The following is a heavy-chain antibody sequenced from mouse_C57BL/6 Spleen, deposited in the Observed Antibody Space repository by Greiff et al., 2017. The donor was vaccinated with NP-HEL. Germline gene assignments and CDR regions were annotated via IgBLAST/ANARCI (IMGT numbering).Heavy chain of an antibody. CDR3: ARSGSSFAWFAY. J-gene: IGHJ3*01. CDR1: GYAFTNYL. D-gene: IGHD1-1*01. V-gene: IGHV1-54*01. CDR2: INPGSGGT. Sequence: VQLQQSGAELVRPGTSVKVSCKASGYAFTNYLIEWVKQRPGQGLEWIGVINPGSGGTNYNEKFKGKATLTADKSSSTAYMQLSSLTSEASAVYFCARSGSSFAWFAYWGQGTLVTVSA.